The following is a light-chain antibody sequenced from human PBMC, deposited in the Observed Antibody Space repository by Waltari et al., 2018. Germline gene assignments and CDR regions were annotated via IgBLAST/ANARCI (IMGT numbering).Light chain of an antibody. Sequence: QSVLTQPPSVSGPPGQRVTISCSGSTSNIGAGHDVHWYQHLPGTAPKLLIYGNNNRPSGVPDRFSGSKSGTSASLAITGLQADDETDYFCQSFDNMLSGGVVFGGGTKLAVL. V-gene: IGLV1-40*01. J-gene: IGLJ2*01. CDR2: GNN. CDR1: TSNIGAGHD. CDR3: QSFDNMLSGGVV.